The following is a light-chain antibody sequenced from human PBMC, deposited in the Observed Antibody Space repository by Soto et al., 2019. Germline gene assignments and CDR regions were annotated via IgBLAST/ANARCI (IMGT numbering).Light chain of an antibody. CDR2: EVS. CDR3: SSYAGSNGV. CDR1: SSDVGGYNY. Sequence: QSALTQPPSASGSTRQSVTSSCTGTSSDVGGYNYVSWYQQHPGKAPKLMIYEVSKRPSGVPDRFSGSKSGNTASLTVSGLQAEDEADYYCSSYAGSNGVFGTGTKVTVL. J-gene: IGLJ1*01. V-gene: IGLV2-8*01.